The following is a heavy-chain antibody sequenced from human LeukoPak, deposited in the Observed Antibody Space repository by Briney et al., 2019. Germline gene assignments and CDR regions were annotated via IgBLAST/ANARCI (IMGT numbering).Heavy chain of an antibody. CDR3: ARYPIVGTTKGDY. V-gene: IGHV1-8*01. D-gene: IGHD1-26*01. CDR1: GYTFTSYD. J-gene: IGHJ4*02. Sequence: ASVKVSCKASGYTFTSYDINWVRQATGQGLEWMGWMNPNSGNTGYAQKFQGRVTMTRNTSISTAYMELSSLRSEDTAVYYYARYPIVGTTKGDYWGQGTLVTVSS. CDR2: MNPNSGNT.